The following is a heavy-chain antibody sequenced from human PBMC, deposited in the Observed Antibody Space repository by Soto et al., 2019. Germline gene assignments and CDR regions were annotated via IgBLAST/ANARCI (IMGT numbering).Heavy chain of an antibody. CDR1: GASISGFY. V-gene: IGHV4-59*10. D-gene: IGHD6-13*01. CDR3: VRVGTKTFQDWVVP. J-gene: IGHJ5*02. Sequence: SETLSLTCAVSGASISGFYWSWIRKSAGKGLEWIGRIYATGTTDYNPSLKSRVIISLDTSKKQLSLKLSSVAAAATAFYYCVRVGTKTFQDWVVPGGQGISVTVSS. CDR2: IYATGTT.